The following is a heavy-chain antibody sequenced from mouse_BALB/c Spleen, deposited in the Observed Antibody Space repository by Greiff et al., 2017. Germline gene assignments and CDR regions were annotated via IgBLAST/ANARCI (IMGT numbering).Heavy chain of an antibody. CDR1: GFTFSSYY. D-gene: IGHD1-2*01. V-gene: IGHV5-6-2*01. CDR3: ARQGLRRRGFAY. Sequence: EVQVVESGGGLVKLGGSLKLSCAASGFTFSSYYMSWVRQTPEKRLELVAAINSNGGSTYYPDTVKGRFTISRDNAKNTLYLQMSSLKSEDTALYYCARQGLRRRGFAYWGQGTLVTVSA. CDR2: INSNGGST. J-gene: IGHJ3*01.